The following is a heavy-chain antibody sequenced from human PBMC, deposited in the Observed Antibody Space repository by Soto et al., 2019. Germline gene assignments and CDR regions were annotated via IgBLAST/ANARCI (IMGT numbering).Heavy chain of an antibody. D-gene: IGHD1-26*01. V-gene: IGHV3-23*01. Sequence: GVLRLSCAASGLIFSDYAMSWVRQAPGKGLECVACISGSGGDTFYADSVKGRFTISRDNSKNTLSLHMNSLRVDDTAVYFCAKDRFGIVGPVDYWGQGTLVTVSS. J-gene: IGHJ4*02. CDR2: ISGSGGDT. CDR1: GLIFSDYA. CDR3: AKDRFGIVGPVDY.